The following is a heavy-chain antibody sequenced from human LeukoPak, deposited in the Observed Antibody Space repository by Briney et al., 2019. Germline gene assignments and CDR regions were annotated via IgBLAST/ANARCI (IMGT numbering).Heavy chain of an antibody. CDR2: IKQDGSEK. Sequence: GGSLRLSCAASGFTFSSYWMSRVRQAPGKGLEWVANIKQDGSEKYYVDSVKGRFTISRDNAKNSLYLQMNSLRAEDTAVYYCASAQRWLRTHAFDIWGQGTMVTVSS. V-gene: IGHV3-7*01. J-gene: IGHJ3*02. CDR3: ASAQRWLRTHAFDI. D-gene: IGHD5-24*01. CDR1: GFTFSSYW.